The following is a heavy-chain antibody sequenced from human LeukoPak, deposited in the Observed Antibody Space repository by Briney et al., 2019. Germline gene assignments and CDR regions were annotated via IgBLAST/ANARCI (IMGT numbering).Heavy chain of an antibody. CDR3: ARDRDPGYYDTNGYRRVNAFDI. V-gene: IGHV3-48*03. D-gene: IGHD3-22*01. CDR2: LTTSGSTK. Sequence: GVLRLSCATSGFTFSNYEMNWVRQAPGKGLEWISYLTTSGSTKYYADSVKGRFTISRDNAKNSLFLQMNSLRAEDTAVYYCARDRDPGYYDTNGYRRVNAFDIWGQGTMVTVSS. CDR1: GFTFSNYE. J-gene: IGHJ3*02.